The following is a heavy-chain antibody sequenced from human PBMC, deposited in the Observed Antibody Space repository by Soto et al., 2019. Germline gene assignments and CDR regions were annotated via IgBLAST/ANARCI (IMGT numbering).Heavy chain of an antibody. CDR1: GGSISSSSYY. Sequence: SETLSLTCTVSGGSISSSSYYWGWIRQPPGKGLEWIGSIYYSGSTYYNPSLKSRVTISVDTSKNQFSLKLSSVTAADTAVYYCARLVGIAAAVPWGQGTLVTVSS. J-gene: IGHJ4*02. CDR2: IYYSGST. V-gene: IGHV4-39*01. CDR3: ARLVGIAAAVP. D-gene: IGHD6-13*01.